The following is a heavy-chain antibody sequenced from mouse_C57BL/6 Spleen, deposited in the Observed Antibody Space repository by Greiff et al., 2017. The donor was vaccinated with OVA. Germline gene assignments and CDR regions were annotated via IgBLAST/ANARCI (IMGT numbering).Heavy chain of an antibody. Sequence: VQLQQSGAELVRPGASVKLSCTASGFNIKDYYMHWVKQRPEQGLEWIGRIGPEDGDTESAPKFQGKATMTADTSSNTAYLQLSSLTSEDTAVYYCTYSNYEDWYFDVWGTGTTVTVSS. CDR3: TYSNYEDWYFDV. CDR1: GFNIKDYY. CDR2: IGPEDGDT. D-gene: IGHD2-5*01. J-gene: IGHJ1*03. V-gene: IGHV14-1*01.